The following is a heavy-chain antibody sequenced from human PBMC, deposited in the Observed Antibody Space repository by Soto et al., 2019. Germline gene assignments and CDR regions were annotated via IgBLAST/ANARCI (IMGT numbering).Heavy chain of an antibody. CDR3: ARSGFPGIAAY. D-gene: IGHD6-13*01. Sequence: QVQLVQSGTEVKKPGSSVKVSCKASGGTFSSYAISWVRQAPGQGLEWMGGIIPICGTANYAQKFQVRVTITADESTSTAYMELSSLRSEDTAVYYCARSGFPGIAAYWGQGTLVTVSS. CDR2: IIPICGTA. J-gene: IGHJ4*02. V-gene: IGHV1-69*12. CDR1: GGTFSSYA.